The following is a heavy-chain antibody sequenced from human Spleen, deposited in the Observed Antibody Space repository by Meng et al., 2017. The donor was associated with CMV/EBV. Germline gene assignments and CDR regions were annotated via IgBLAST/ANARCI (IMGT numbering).Heavy chain of an antibody. CDR1: GFTFSSYS. CDR2: ISSSSSYI. V-gene: IGHV3-21*01. D-gene: IGHD6-25*01. J-gene: IGHJ6*02. Sequence: GESLKISCAASGFTFSSYSMNWVRQAPVKGLEWVSSISSSSSYIYYADSVKGRFTISRDNVKNSLYLQMNSLRAEDTAVYFWVRDRFSGRWDRSYYYYGMDVWGQGTTVTVSS. CDR3: VRDRFSGRWDRSYYYYGMDV.